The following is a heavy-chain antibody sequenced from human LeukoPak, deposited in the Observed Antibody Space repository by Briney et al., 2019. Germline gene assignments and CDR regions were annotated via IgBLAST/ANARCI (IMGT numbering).Heavy chain of an antibody. CDR1: GFTFSSYG. CDR2: IRYDGSNK. CDR3: AKDRRLWLRYYYYYYMDV. D-gene: IGHD5-18*01. Sequence: GGSLRLSCAASGFTFSSYGMHWVRQAPGKGLEWVAFIRYDGSNKYYADSVKGRFTISRGNSKNTLYLQMNSLRAEDTAVYYCAKDRRLWLRYYYYYYMDVWGKGTTVTISS. J-gene: IGHJ6*03. V-gene: IGHV3-30*02.